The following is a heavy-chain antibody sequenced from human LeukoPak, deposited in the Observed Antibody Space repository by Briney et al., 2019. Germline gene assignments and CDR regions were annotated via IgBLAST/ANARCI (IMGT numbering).Heavy chain of an antibody. CDR3: AKPKQSECTISSCYYFDY. V-gene: IGHV3-23*01. Sequence: GGSLRLSCAASGLTFSSYAMNWVRQAPGKGLEWVSAISGPGISTYYADSVKGRFTISRDNSKNTLYLQMNSLRAEDTAVYYCAKPKQSECTISSCYYFDYWGQGTLVTVSS. CDR2: ISGPGIST. CDR1: GLTFSSYA. J-gene: IGHJ4*02. D-gene: IGHD2-2*01.